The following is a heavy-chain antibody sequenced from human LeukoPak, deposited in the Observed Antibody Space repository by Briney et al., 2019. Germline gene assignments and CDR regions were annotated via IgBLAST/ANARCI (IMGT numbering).Heavy chain of an antibody. D-gene: IGHD2-2*01. CDR2: TSSSGSTI. V-gene: IGHV3-11*01. J-gene: IGHJ3*02. CDR1: GFTFSDYY. CDR3: AKEELVVVPAAMWDLETFDI. Sequence: PGGSLRLSCAASGFTFSDYYMSWIRQAPGKGLEWVSYTSSSGSTIYYADSVKGRFTISRDNSKNTLYLQMNSLRAEDTAVYYCAKEELVVVPAAMWDLETFDIWGQGTMVTVSS.